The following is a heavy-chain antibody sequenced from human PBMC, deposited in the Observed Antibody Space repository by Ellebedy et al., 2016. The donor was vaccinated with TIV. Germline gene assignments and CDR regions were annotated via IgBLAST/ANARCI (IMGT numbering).Heavy chain of an antibody. J-gene: IGHJ4*02. CDR1: GGSISSSNW. CDR2: IYHSGST. D-gene: IGHD3-10*01. V-gene: IGHV4-4*02. Sequence: GSLRLSCAVSGGSISSSNWWSWVRQPPGKGLEWTGEIYHSGSTNYNTSLKSRVTISVDKSKNQFSLKLSSVTAADTAVYYCARVTARITMVRGPPLYFDYWGQGTLVTVSS. CDR3: ARVTARITMVRGPPLYFDY.